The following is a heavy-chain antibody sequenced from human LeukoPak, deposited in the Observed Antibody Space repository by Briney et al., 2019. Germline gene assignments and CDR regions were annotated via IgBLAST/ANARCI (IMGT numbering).Heavy chain of an antibody. V-gene: IGHV3-30*02. D-gene: IGHD5-24*01. Sequence: GGSLRLSYAASGFTFSSYGMHWVRQAPGKGLEWVAFIRYDGSNKYYADSVKGRFTISRDNSKNTLYLQMNSLRAEDAAVYYCAIAGTATNPLLVDYWGQGTLVTVSS. CDR1: GFTFSSYG. CDR2: IRYDGSNK. CDR3: AIAGTATNPLLVDY. J-gene: IGHJ4*02.